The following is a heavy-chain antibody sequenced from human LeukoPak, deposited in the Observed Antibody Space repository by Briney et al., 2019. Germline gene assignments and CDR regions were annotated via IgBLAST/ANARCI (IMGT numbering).Heavy chain of an antibody. V-gene: IGHV3-11*04. D-gene: IGHD5-18*01. CDR1: GFTFSDYY. CDR3: AKRGYSYGYDSSGAFDI. J-gene: IGHJ3*02. CDR2: ISSSGSTI. Sequence: PGGSLRLSCAASGFTFSDYYMSWIRQAPGKGLEWVPYISSSGSTIYYADSVKGRFTISRDNAKNSLYLQMNSLRAEDTAVYYCAKRGYSYGYDSSGAFDIWGQGTMVTVSS.